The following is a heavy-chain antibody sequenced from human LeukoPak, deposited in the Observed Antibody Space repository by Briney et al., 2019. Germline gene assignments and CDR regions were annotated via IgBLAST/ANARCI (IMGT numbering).Heavy chain of an antibody. CDR3: ARRTTVTWIYFDY. D-gene: IGHD4-11*01. Sequence: PSETLSLTCTVSGVSISSAAYYWGSVRQPPGKGLEWIGSIFYTGSTYYNPSLNSRVTMSIATSKNQFSLKLTSVTAADTAVYYCARRTTVTWIYFDYWGQGTLVTVSS. V-gene: IGHV4-39*01. CDR1: GVSISSAAYY. CDR2: IFYTGST. J-gene: IGHJ4*02.